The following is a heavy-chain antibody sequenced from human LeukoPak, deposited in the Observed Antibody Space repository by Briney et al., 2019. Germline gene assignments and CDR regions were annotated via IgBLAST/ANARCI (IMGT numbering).Heavy chain of an antibody. V-gene: IGHV4-34*01. CDR3: ATLRGYSYGLYYFDY. CDR1: GGSFSTYY. CDR2: INHSGST. D-gene: IGHD5-18*01. Sequence: SETLSLTCTVSGGSFSTYYWSWIRQPPGKGLEWIGEINHSGSTNYNPSLKSRVTISVDTSKNQFSLKLSSVTAADTAVYYCATLRGYSYGLYYFDYWGQGTLVTVSS. J-gene: IGHJ4*02.